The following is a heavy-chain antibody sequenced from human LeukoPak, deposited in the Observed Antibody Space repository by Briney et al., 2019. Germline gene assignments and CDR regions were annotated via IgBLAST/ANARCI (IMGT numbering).Heavy chain of an antibody. V-gene: IGHV3-73*01. Sequence: PGGSLRLSCAASGFTFSSYWMSWVRQASGKGLEWVGRIRSKANSYATAYAASVEGRFTISRDDSKNTAYLQTNSLKTEDTAVYYCTSRYGSGSYGMDVWGQGTTVTVSS. D-gene: IGHD3-10*01. J-gene: IGHJ6*02. CDR1: GFTFSSYW. CDR3: TSRYGSGSYGMDV. CDR2: IRSKANSYAT.